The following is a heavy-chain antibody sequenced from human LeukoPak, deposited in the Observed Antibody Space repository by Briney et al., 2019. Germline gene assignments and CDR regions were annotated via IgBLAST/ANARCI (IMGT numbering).Heavy chain of an antibody. D-gene: IGHD3-10*01. J-gene: IGHJ4*02. CDR3: ARAYYYGSGSCIDY. V-gene: IGHV3-48*03. CDR2: ISSSGSTI. CDR1: GFTFSSYE. Sequence: GGSLRLSCAASGFTFSSYEMNWVRQAPGKGLEWVSYISSSGSTIYYADSVKGRFTISRDNAKNSLYLQMNSLRAEDTAVYYCARAYYYGSGSCIDYWGQGTLVTVSS.